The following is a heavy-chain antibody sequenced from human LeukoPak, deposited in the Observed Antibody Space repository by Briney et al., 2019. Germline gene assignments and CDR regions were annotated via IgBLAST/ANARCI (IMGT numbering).Heavy chain of an antibody. CDR3: AKGSRGAVAYYYFDY. CDR2: ISGSGGST. V-gene: IGHV3-23*01. D-gene: IGHD6-19*01. CDR1: GFTFSSYA. J-gene: IGHJ4*02. Sequence: GGSLSLSCAASGFTFSSYAMSWVRQAPGKGLEWVSAISGSGGSTYYADSVKGRFTISRDNSKNTLYLQMNSLRAEDTAVYYCAKGSRGAVAYYYFDYWGQGTLVTVSS.